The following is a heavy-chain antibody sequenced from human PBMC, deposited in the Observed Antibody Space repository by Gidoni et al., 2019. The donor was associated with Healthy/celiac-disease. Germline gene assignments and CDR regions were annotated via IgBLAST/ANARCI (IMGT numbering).Heavy chain of an antibody. Sequence: EVQLVESGGGLVKPGGSLRLSCAASGFTFSSYSMNWVRQAPGKGLEWVSSISSSSSYIYYADSVKGRFTISRDNAKNSLYLQMNSLRAEDTAVYYCAREGRPGFGATGAFDIWGQGTMVTVSS. V-gene: IGHV3-21*01. J-gene: IGHJ3*02. CDR1: GFTFSSYS. CDR2: ISSSSSYI. CDR3: AREGRPGFGATGAFDI. D-gene: IGHD1-26*01.